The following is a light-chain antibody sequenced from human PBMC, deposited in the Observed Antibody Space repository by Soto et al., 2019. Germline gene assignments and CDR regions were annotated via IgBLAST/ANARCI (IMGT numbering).Light chain of an antibody. CDR3: STSSSTSTTWV. V-gene: IGLV2-14*01. CDR1: SSDVGSYNY. Sequence: QSALTQPASVSGSPGQSITISCTGTSSDVGSYNYVSWYQQHPGKAPQLMIYGVSNRPSGVSNRFSGSKSGNTASLTISGLQAEDEADYYCSTSSSTSTTWVFGGGTKLNVL. J-gene: IGLJ3*02. CDR2: GVS.